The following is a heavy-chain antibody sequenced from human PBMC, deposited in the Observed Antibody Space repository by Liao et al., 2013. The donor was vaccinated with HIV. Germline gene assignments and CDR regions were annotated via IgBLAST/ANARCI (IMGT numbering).Heavy chain of an antibody. D-gene: IGHD3-3*01. Sequence: QVQLQESGPGLVKPSETLSLICTVSGGSITSYYWNWIRQPAGKGLEWVGRIYTSGATNYNPSLKSRVTISIDTSKNHFSLKLSSVTAADTAVYYCAREKYYDFWSGYYGDYYYYMDVWGKGTTVTVSS. J-gene: IGHJ6*03. CDR3: AREKYYDFWSGYYGDYYYYMDV. CDR1: GGSITSYY. CDR2: IYTSGAT. V-gene: IGHV4-4*07.